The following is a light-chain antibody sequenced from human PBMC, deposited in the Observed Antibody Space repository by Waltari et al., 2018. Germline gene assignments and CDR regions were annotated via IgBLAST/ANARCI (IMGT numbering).Light chain of an antibody. Sequence: EVVLTQSPGTLSLSPGDRATLSCRASQSVSSSYLAWYQQKPGQAPRLLIYATSTRAAGIPYRFSGSGSGTDFTLTISRLEPEDFAVYYCQQRSNWPPTFGQGTKVEIK. CDR2: ATS. CDR1: QSVSSSY. V-gene: IGKV3D-20*02. J-gene: IGKJ1*01. CDR3: QQRSNWPPT.